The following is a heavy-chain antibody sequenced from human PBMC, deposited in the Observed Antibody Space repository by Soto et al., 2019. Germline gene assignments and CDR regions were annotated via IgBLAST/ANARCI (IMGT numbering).Heavy chain of an antibody. Sequence: GGSLRLSCAASGFTFSSYAMSWVRQAPGKGLEWVSAISGSGGSTYYADSVKGRFTISRDNSKNTLYLQMNSLRAENTAVYYCAKDYGDSSKGSGYWGQGTLVTICS. V-gene: IGHV3-23*01. CDR3: AKDYGDSSKGSGY. CDR1: GFTFSSYA. CDR2: ISGSGGST. J-gene: IGHJ4*02. D-gene: IGHD4-17*01.